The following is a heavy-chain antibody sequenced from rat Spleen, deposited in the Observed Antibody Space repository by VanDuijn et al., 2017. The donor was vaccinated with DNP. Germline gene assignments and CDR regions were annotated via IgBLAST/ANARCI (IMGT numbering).Heavy chain of an antibody. CDR3: ATQAYYYAMDA. J-gene: IGHJ4*01. CDR2: IIYDGSRA. Sequence: EVQLVESGGGLVQPGRSLKLSCAASGFTFSDYNMAWVRQAPKKGLEWVATIIYDGSRAYYRDSVKGRFTISRDNAKTTLYLQMDSLRSEDTATYYCATQAYYYAMDAWGQGTSVTVSS. V-gene: IGHV5S10*01. CDR1: GFTFSDYN.